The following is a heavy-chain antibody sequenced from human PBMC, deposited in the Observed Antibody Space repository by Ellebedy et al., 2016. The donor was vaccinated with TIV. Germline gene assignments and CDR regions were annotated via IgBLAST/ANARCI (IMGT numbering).Heavy chain of an antibody. D-gene: IGHD6-19*01. V-gene: IGHV4-59*12. CDR2: IYYSGST. CDR3: ARAPVAGYYFDY. CDR1: GGSISSYY. J-gene: IGHJ4*02. Sequence: SETLSLXXTVSGGSISSYYWSWIRQPPGKGLEWIGYIYYSGSTNYNPSLKSRVTISVDTSKNQFSLKLSSVTAADTAVYYCARAPVAGYYFDYWGQGTLVTVSS.